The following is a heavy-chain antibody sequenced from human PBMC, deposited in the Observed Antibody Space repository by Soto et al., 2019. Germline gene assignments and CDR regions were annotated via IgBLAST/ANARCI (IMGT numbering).Heavy chain of an antibody. V-gene: IGHV1-18*01. Sequence: ASVKVSCKASGYTFTRCGISWVGPAPGQGLEGVGWSSAYNGNKNYAQKLQGSLTMTTDTSPSTAYMELRRMRSDDTAVYYCARKVSGSSFYSSYMDVWGKGTTVTVSS. J-gene: IGHJ6*03. D-gene: IGHD1-26*01. CDR1: GYTFTRCG. CDR2: SSAYNGNK. CDR3: ARKVSGSSFYSSYMDV.